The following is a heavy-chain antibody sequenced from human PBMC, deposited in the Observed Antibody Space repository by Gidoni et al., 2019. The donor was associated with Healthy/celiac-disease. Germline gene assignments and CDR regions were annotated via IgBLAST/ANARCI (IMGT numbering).Heavy chain of an antibody. CDR3: ASLILDTAMVTSGDY. CDR2: ISYDGSNK. CDR1: GFTFSSYG. J-gene: IGHJ4*02. D-gene: IGHD5-18*01. Sequence: QVQLVESGGGVVQPVRSLILSCAASGFTFSSYGMHWVRQAPGKGLEWVAVISYDGSNKYYADSVKGRFTISRDNSKNTLYLQMNSLRAEDTAVYYCASLILDTAMVTSGDYWGQGTLVTVSS. V-gene: IGHV3-30*03.